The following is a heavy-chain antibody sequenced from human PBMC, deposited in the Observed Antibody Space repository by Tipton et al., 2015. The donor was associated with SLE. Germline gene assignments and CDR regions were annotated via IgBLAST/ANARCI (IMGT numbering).Heavy chain of an antibody. J-gene: IGHJ6*02. CDR3: ASCLRSGRDWLYYYGMDV. V-gene: IGHV1-18*01. CDR2: ISAYNGNR. CDR1: GYTFSRFG. D-gene: IGHD1-26*01. Sequence: QSGAEVKKPGASVKVSCRASGYTFSRFGISWVRQAPGQGLEWMGWISAYNGNRKYAQTFQGRVTMTKDTSTSTAYMELRSLRYDDTAVYFCASCLRSGRDWLYYYGMDVWGQGTTVTVSS.